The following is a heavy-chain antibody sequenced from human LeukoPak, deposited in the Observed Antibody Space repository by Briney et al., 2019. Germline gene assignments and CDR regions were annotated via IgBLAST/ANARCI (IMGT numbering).Heavy chain of an antibody. V-gene: IGHV4-38-2*02. J-gene: IGHJ5*02. CDR2: IYQSGST. CDR3: ARVPGPNWFDP. Sequence: SETLSVTCTVSGYSIRSGYYWGWIRQPPGKGLEWIGCIYQSGSTYYNPSLKSRVTISVDTSKNHFSLKLSSVTAADTAVYYCARVPGPNWFDPWGQGTLVTVSS. CDR1: GYSIRSGYY.